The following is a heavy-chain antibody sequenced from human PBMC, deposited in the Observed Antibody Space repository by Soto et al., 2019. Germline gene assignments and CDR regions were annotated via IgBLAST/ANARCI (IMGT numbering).Heavy chain of an antibody. V-gene: IGHV3-23*01. CDR1: GFTFSFYA. CDR2: ISGSGGST. J-gene: IGHJ4*02. Sequence: EVPLLESGGGLVQPGGSLRLSCAASGFTFSFYAMTWVRQAPGKGLEWVSIISGSGGSTLYADSVQGRFTISRDNSKNTLYLQMNSLRAEDTTIYYCAFDFWGQGTLVTVSS. CDR3: AFDF.